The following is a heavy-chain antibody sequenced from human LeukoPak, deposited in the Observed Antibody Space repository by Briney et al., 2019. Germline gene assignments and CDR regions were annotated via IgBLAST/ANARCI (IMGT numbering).Heavy chain of an antibody. CDR3: ARGKWELLSHYWCFDL. J-gene: IGHJ2*01. Sequence: SQTLSLTCAISGDSVSSNSAAWNWIRQSPSRGLEWLGRTYCRSKWYNDYAVSVKSRITINPDTSKNQFSLQLNSVTPEDTAAYYCARGKWELLSHYWCFDLWGRGTLVTVSS. D-gene: IGHD1-26*01. CDR2: TYCRSKWYN. CDR1: GDSVSSNSAA. V-gene: IGHV6-1*01.